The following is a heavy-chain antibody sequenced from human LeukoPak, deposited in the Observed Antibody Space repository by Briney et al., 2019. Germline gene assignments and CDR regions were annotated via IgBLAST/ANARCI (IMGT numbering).Heavy chain of an antibody. V-gene: IGHV1-18*01. J-gene: IGHJ3*02. D-gene: IGHD2-15*01. Sequence: ASVTVSCKASGYTFTSYGISWVRQAPGQGLEWMGWISAYSVNTNYAQKLQGRVTMTTDTSTSTAYMELRSLRSDDTAVYYCARSGYCSGGSCYSGVFDIWGQGTMVTVSS. CDR3: ARSGYCSGGSCYSGVFDI. CDR2: ISAYSVNT. CDR1: GYTFTSYG.